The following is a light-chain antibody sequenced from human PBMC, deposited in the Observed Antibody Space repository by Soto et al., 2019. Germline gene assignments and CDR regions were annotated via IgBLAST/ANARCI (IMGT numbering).Light chain of an antibody. CDR3: QQYYNAPIT. J-gene: IGKJ5*01. CDR2: WAS. V-gene: IGKV4-1*01. CDR1: QNILSTSNNRNY. Sequence: DIVMTQSPDSLAVSLGERAAINCKSSQNILSTSNNRNYLGWFKQKSGLPPKLIISWASSRESRVPERFSGSGSGTDFTLTISSLQAEDVAVYYCQQYYNAPITFGQGTRLEIK.